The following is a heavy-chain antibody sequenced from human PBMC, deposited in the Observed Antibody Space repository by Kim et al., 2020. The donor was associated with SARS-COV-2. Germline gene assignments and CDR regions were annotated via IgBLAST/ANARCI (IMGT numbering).Heavy chain of an antibody. D-gene: IGHD3-16*01. Sequence: GGSLRLSCLVSGVTFTNFAMSWVRQAPGKGLEWVSVISGYGGTTIYADSVKGRFTISRDNSKNSVYLQMSNLRTEDTAVYYCANQESSCRGGVFEFWGQGILVTVSS. J-gene: IGHJ4*02. V-gene: IGHV3-23*01. CDR2: ISGYGGTT. CDR3: ANQESSCRGGVFEF. CDR1: GVTFTNFA.